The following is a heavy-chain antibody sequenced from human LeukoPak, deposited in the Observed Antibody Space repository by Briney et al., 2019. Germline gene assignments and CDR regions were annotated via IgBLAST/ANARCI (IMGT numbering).Heavy chain of an antibody. CDR2: IAYDGSHK. V-gene: IGHV3-30-3*01. D-gene: IGHD4-17*01. Sequence: GGSLRLSCAASGFTFSSYAMHWVRQAPGKGLEWVAVIAYDGSHKFYTDSVKGRFTISRDNSKNTLYLQMNSLRAEDTAVYYCARDLTVTSFDYWGQGPLVTVSS. J-gene: IGHJ4*02. CDR1: GFTFSSYA. CDR3: ARDLTVTSFDY.